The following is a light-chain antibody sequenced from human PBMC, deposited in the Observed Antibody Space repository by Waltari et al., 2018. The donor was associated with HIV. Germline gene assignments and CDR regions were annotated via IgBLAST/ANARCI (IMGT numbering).Light chain of an antibody. J-gene: IGKJ2*01. Sequence: EPVFTQSPGTLSLSSGERATLSSRAGQTINSNDLAWYQHKPVLPPRLLIEDASTRAAGIPDRFSSGGSGTDFTLTISRLEPEDFAIYVCQQYEASPPMYTFGQGTRLEV. CDR2: DAS. CDR1: QTINSND. CDR3: QQYEASPPMYT. V-gene: IGKV3-20*01.